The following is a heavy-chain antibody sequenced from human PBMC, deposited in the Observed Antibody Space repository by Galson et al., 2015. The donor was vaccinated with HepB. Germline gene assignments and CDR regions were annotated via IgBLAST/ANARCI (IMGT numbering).Heavy chain of an antibody. Sequence: SETLSLTCAVYGGSFSGYYWSWIRQPPGKGLEWIGEINHSGSTNYNPSLKSRVTISVDTSKNQFSLKLSSVTAADTAVYYCARGPYCSSTSCYTILRLFDYWGQGTLVTVSS. J-gene: IGHJ4*02. CDR1: GGSFSGYY. D-gene: IGHD2-2*02. V-gene: IGHV4-34*01. CDR3: ARGPYCSSTSCYTILRLFDY. CDR2: INHSGST.